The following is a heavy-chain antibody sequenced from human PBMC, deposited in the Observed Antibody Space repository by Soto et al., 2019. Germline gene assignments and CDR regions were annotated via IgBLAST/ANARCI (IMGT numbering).Heavy chain of an antibody. J-gene: IGHJ1*01. V-gene: IGHV1-18*01. CDR2: NSAYNGNT. CDR3: ARDAALPGYCTSSSCYTPKGY. D-gene: IGHD2-2*02. Sequence: WVRQAPGQGLEWMGWNSAYNGNTNYAQNLQGRVTMTTDTSTATAYMELRNLRSDDTAVYYCARDAALPGYCTSSSCYTPKGYWCQGTLVTFS.